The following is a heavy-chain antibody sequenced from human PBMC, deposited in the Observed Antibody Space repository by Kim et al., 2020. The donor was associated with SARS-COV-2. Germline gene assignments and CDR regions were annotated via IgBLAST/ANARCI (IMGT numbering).Heavy chain of an antibody. Sequence: APVKGRFTISRDDSKTTLYLQMNSLKTADTAVYYCTTKYFSGWYTWGRDYWGQGTLVTVSS. V-gene: IGHV3-15*01. CDR3: TTKYFSGWYTWGRDY. J-gene: IGHJ4*02. D-gene: IGHD6-19*01.